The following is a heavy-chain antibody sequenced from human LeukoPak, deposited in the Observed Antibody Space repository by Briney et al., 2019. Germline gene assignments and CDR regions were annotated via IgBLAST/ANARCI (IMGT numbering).Heavy chain of an antibody. V-gene: IGHV1-2*02. J-gene: IGHJ4*02. CDR1: GYTFTGYY. CDR2: INPNSGGT. CDR3: ARGTEEIVVVMGFEY. D-gene: IGHD3-22*01. Sequence: ASVKVSCKASGYTFTGYYMHWVRQAPGQGLEWMGWINPNSGGTNYAQKFQGRVTMTRDTPISTAYMELSRLRSDDTAVYYCARGTEEIVVVMGFEYWGQGTLVTVSS.